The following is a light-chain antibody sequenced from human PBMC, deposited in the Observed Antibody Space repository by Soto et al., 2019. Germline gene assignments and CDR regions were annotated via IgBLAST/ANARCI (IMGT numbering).Light chain of an antibody. J-gene: IGLJ1*01. CDR1: SNYVGDYDY. CDR3: CSYAGGYTFV. CDR2: DVN. Sequence: QSVLTQPRSVSGSPGQSVTIPCTGTSNYVGDYDYVSWYQQYPGKAPKLIIYDVNKRPSGVPDRFSGSKSGNTASLTISALQAEDEADYYCCSYAGGYTFVFGTGTKVTVL. V-gene: IGLV2-11*01.